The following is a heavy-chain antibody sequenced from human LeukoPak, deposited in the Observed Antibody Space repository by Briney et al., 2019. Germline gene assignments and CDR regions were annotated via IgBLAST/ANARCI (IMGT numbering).Heavy chain of an antibody. Sequence: PSETLSLTCTVSGGSISSYYWSWVRQHPGKGLEWIGYIYYSGSTYYNPSLKSRVTISVDTSKNQFSLKLSSVTAADTAVYYCARSGRVCSSTSCYIAYWGQGTLVTVSS. CDR1: GGSISSYY. CDR2: IYYSGST. D-gene: IGHD2-2*02. J-gene: IGHJ4*02. V-gene: IGHV4-59*06. CDR3: ARSGRVCSSTSCYIAY.